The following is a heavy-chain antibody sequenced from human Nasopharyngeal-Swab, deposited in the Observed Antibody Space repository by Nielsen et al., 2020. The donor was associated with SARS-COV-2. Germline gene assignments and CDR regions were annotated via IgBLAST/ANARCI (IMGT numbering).Heavy chain of an antibody. CDR3: ARGDIGVVPAAIPGRPFDP. D-gene: IGHD2-2*02. J-gene: IGHJ5*02. CDR1: GFTFSSYA. CDR2: RSYDGSNK. Sequence: GESLKISCAASGFTFSSYAMLWVRQPPGKGLEWVAVRSYDGSNKYYADSVKGRFTISRDTSKNTLYLQMNSLRAEDTAVYYCARGDIGVVPAAIPGRPFDPWGQGTLVTVSS. V-gene: IGHV3-30*14.